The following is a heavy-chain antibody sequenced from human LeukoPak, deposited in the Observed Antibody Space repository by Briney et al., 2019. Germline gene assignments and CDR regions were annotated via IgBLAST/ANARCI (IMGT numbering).Heavy chain of an antibody. V-gene: IGHV4-61*05. CDR2: IYYTGST. Sequence: PSETLSLTCTASGGSISSSSYYWGWIRQPPGKGLEWIGYIYYTGSTNYNPSLKSRVTMFVDMSKNQFSLRLSSVTAADTAVYYCARHRAYSSSSPFDYWGQGTLVTVSS. J-gene: IGHJ4*02. CDR3: ARHRAYSSSSPFDY. CDR1: GGSISSSSYY. D-gene: IGHD6-6*01.